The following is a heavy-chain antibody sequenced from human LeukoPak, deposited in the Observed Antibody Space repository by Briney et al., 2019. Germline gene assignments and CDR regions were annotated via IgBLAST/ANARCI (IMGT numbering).Heavy chain of an antibody. CDR2: SSSSGSSI. V-gene: IGHV3-48*03. CDR3: AREVVDIVVVPPARLFDY. Sequence: GVSLRLSCAASGFIFTPYEMNWVRQAPGKRLEWVSYSSSSGSSIYYADSVKGRFTISRDNAKNSLYLQMNSLRAEDTAIYYCAREVVDIVVVPPARLFDYWGQGTLVTVSS. J-gene: IGHJ4*02. D-gene: IGHD2-2*03. CDR1: GFIFTPYE.